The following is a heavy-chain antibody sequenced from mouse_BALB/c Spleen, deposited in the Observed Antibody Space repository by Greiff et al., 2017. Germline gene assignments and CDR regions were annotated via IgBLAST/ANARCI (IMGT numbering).Heavy chain of an antibody. D-gene: IGHD2-4*01. J-gene: IGHJ4*01. Sequence: EVKLMESGGDLVKPGGSLKLSCAASGFTFSSYGMSWVRQTPDKRLGWVATISSGGSYTYYPDSVKGRFTISRDNAKNTLYLQMSSLKSEDTAMYYCARQGSRDYAYAMDYWGQGTSVTVSS. CDR1: GFTFSSYG. CDR2: ISSGGSYT. V-gene: IGHV5-6*01. CDR3: ARQGSRDYAYAMDY.